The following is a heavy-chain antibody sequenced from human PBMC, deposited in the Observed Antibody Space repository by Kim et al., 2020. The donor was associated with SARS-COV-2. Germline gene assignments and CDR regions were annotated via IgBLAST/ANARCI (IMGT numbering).Heavy chain of an antibody. V-gene: IGHV1-69*13. D-gene: IGHD7-27*01. Sequence: SVKVSCKASGGTFSSYAISWVRQAPGQGLEWMGGIIPIFGTANYAQKFQGRVTITADESTSTAYMELSSLRSEDTAVYYCARDSGRWGNWFDPWGQGTLVTVSS. J-gene: IGHJ5*02. CDR1: GGTFSSYA. CDR3: ARDSGRWGNWFDP. CDR2: IIPIFGTA.